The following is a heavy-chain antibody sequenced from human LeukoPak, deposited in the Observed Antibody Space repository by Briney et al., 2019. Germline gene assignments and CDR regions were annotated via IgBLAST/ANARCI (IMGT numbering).Heavy chain of an antibody. Sequence: GGSLRLSCAASGFTFSSYSMNWVRQAPGKGLEWVSSISSSSSYIHYADSVKGRFTIPRDNTKNSLYLQMNSLRAEDTAVYYCARDRGDWLALDYWGQGTLVTVSP. D-gene: IGHD6-19*01. CDR3: ARDRGDWLALDY. CDR1: GFTFSSYS. J-gene: IGHJ4*02. V-gene: IGHV3-21*01. CDR2: ISSSSSYI.